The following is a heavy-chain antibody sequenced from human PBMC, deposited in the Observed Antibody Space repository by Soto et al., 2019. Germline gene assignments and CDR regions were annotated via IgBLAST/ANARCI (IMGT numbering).Heavy chain of an antibody. CDR3: ARQDILTGYKYYYYYYMDV. D-gene: IGHD3-9*01. CDR1: GGSISSSSYY. CDR2: IYYSGST. Sequence: SETLSLTCTASGGSISSSSYYWGWIRQPPGKGLEWIGSIYYSGSTYYNPSLKSRVTISVDTSKNQFSLKLSSVTAADTAVYYCARQDILTGYKYYYYYYMDVWGKGTTVTVSS. J-gene: IGHJ6*03. V-gene: IGHV4-39*01.